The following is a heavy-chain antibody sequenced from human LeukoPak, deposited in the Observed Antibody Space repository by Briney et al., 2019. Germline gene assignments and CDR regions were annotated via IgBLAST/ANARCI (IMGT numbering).Heavy chain of an antibody. D-gene: IGHD6-6*01. CDR2: IIPIFGTA. V-gene: IGHV1-69*13. CDR3: AREGVAAARPFDY. J-gene: IGHJ4*02. CDR1: GGTFSSYA. Sequence: ASVKVSCKASGGTFSSYAISWVRQAPGQGLEWMGGIIPIFGTANYAQKFQGRVTITADESTSTAYMELSSLRSEDTAVYYCAREGVAAARPFDYWGQGTLVIVSS.